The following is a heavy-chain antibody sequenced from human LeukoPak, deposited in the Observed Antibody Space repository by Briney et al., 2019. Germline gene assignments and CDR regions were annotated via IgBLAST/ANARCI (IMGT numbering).Heavy chain of an antibody. CDR3: AKSGSIVGAAFDY. J-gene: IGHJ4*02. CDR1: GFTFSSYA. Sequence: GGSLRLSCAASGFTFSSYAMGWVRQAPGKGLEWVSAISGSGGSTYYADSVKGRFTISRDNSKNTLYLQMNSLRAEDTAVYYCAKSGSIVGAAFDYWGQGTLVTVSS. V-gene: IGHV3-23*01. CDR2: ISGSGGST. D-gene: IGHD1-26*01.